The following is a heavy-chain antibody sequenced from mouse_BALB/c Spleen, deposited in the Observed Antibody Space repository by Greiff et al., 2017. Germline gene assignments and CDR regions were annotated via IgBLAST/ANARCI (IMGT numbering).Heavy chain of an antibody. Sequence: VQLQQSGPELVNPGASVKISFKASVYAFSRSWLNWVKPRPGQGLAWIGRIYPGDGDTNYNEKFKGKATLTADKSSSTAYMQLSSLTSVDSAVYFCARESGNGNYDYAMDYWGQGTSVTVSS. CDR1: VYAFSRSW. CDR3: ARESGNGNYDYAMDY. V-gene: IGHV1-82*01. D-gene: IGHD2-1*01. J-gene: IGHJ4*01. CDR2: IYPGDGDT.